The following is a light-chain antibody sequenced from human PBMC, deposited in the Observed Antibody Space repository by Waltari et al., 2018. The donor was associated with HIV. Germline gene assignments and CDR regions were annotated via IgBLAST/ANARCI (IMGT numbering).Light chain of an antibody. Sequence: ENVLTQSPGTLSLSPGARATLSCRASRSVSSNYLTWYQQRPGQAPRLLIYAASTRATAIPDRFSGRGSGTDFTLTISRLEPEDFAVYYCQQYGTSPYTFGQGTKVEI. V-gene: IGKV3-20*01. J-gene: IGKJ2*01. CDR2: AAS. CDR1: RSVSSNY. CDR3: QQYGTSPYT.